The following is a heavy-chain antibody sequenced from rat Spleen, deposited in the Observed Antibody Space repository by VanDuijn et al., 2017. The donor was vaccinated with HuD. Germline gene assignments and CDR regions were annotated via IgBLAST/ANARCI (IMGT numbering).Heavy chain of an antibody. CDR3: ARSYGGYTQHWFAY. Sequence: QVQVKESGPGLVQPSQTLSLPCTVSGFSLTSNGISWVRQPPGKGLEWIAAVSSGGDSYYNSGLKSRLSISRDTSKSQVFLEMNSLQTDDTAIYFCARSYGGYTQHWFAYWGQGTLVTVSS. CDR2: VSSGGDS. J-gene: IGHJ3*01. V-gene: IGHV2S12*01. CDR1: GFSLTSNG. D-gene: IGHD1-11*01.